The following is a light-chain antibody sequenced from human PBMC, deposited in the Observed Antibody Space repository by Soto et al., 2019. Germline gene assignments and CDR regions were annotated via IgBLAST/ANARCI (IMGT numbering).Light chain of an antibody. CDR1: QTISSW. V-gene: IGKV1-5*03. CDR3: QHYYSYSEA. CDR2: KAS. Sequence: DIQMTQSPSTLSGSVGDRVTITCRASQTISSWLAWYQQKPGKAPKLLIYKASTLKSGVPSRFSGSGSGTECALTISSLQPDGFATYYCQHYYSYSEAFGQGTKVELK. J-gene: IGKJ1*01.